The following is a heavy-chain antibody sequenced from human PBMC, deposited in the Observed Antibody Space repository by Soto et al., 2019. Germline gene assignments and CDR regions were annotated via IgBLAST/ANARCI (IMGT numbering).Heavy chain of an antibody. CDR3: AKDTVGATNSWFDP. V-gene: IGHV3-30*18. CDR1: GFTFSSYG. CDR2: ISYDGSNK. J-gene: IGHJ5*02. Sequence: GSLRLSCAASGFTFSSYGMHWVRQAPGKGLERVAVISYDGSNKYYADSVKGRFTISRDNSKNTLYLQMNSLRAEDTAVYYCAKDTVGATNSWFDPWGQGTLVTVSS. D-gene: IGHD1-26*01.